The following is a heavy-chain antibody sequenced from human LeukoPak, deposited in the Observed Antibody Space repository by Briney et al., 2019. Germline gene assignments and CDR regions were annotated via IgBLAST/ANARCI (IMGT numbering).Heavy chain of an antibody. CDR3: ATLSGDSHGYDY. CDR2: ILHDGSNK. D-gene: IGHD5-18*01. V-gene: IGHV3-30*03. CDR1: GFTFSSYA. Sequence: PGRSLRLSCAASGFTFSSYAMHWVRQAPGKGLEWVAVILHDGSNKQYADSVKGRFTISRDNSKNTLYLQINSLRAEDTAVYYSATLSGDSHGYDYWGLGTLVTVSS. J-gene: IGHJ4*02.